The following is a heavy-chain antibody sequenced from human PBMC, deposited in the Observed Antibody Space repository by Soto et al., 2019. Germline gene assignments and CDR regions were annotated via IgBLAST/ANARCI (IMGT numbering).Heavy chain of an antibody. CDR1: GYLFTAYS. CDR3: AXEENCSGGTCYSEYFHR. J-gene: IGHJ1*01. Sequence: ASVKVSCKASGYLFTAYSMHWVRLAPGQGLEWMGVVNPSGGSTKYAQNFQGRVTMTRDTSTTTIYMELSSLRSDETAIYYCAXEENCSGGTCYSEYFHRWGQGTLVTVSS. V-gene: IGHV1-46*01. D-gene: IGHD2-15*01. CDR2: VNPSGGST.